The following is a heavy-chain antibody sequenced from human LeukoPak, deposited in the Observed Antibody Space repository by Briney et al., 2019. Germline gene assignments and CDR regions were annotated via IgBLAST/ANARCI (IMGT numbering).Heavy chain of an antibody. Sequence: SETLSLTCTVSGGSISSYYWSWIRQPVGKGLEWIGRIYTSGSTNYNPSLKSRVTMSVDTSKNQFSLKLSSVTAADTAVYYCARDPLYSSGWYAHHNYYYYGMDVWGQGTTVTVSS. D-gene: IGHD6-19*01. J-gene: IGHJ6*02. CDR3: ARDPLYSSGWYAHHNYYYYGMDV. CDR1: GGSISSYY. CDR2: IYTSGST. V-gene: IGHV4-4*07.